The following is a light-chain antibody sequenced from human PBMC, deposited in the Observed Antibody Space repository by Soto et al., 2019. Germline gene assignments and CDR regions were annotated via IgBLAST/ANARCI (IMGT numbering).Light chain of an antibody. CDR2: DAS. CDR1: QSVGSY. V-gene: IGKV3D-15*01. Sequence: EIVLIQSPATLSLSPGERATLSCRASQSVGSYLAWYQHKPGQAPRLLISDASNRATGIPARFSGSGSGTEFTLTVSSLQSEDFALYFCHQYDYWPFTFGGGTKVDI. J-gene: IGKJ4*01. CDR3: HQYDYWPFT.